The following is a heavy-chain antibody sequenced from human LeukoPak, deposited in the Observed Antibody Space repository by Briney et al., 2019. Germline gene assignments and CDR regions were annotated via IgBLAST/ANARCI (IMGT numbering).Heavy chain of an antibody. CDR2: INPNSGGT. V-gene: IGHV1-2*02. Sequence: ASVTVSCKASGYTFTGYYMHWVRQAPGQGLEWMGWINPNSGGTNYAQKFQGRVTMTRDTSISTAYMELSRLRSDDTAVYYCARDGSTIFGGDYYYYMDVWGKGTTVTVSS. D-gene: IGHD3-3*01. CDR1: GYTFTGYY. J-gene: IGHJ6*03. CDR3: ARDGSTIFGGDYYYYMDV.